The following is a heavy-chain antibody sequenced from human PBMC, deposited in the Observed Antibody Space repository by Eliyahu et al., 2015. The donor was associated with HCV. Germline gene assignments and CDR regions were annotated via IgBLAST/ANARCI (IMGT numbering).Heavy chain of an antibody. CDR2: ISDSGGSI. J-gene: IGHJ4*02. Sequence: EXQLLESGGGXVQPGGSXXLSCAASGFTFSNYAMSWVRQAPGKGLEWVSAISDSGGSIYYADSVKGRFTISRDNSKNTLYLQMSSLRVEDTAIYYCAKGFWPNTAMDPFDYWGQGTLVTVSS. V-gene: IGHV3-23*01. CDR1: GFTFSNYA. D-gene: IGHD5-18*01. CDR3: AKGFWPNTAMDPFDY.